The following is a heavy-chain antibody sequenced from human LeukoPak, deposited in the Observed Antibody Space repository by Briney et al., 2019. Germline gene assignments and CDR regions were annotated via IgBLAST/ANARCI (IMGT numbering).Heavy chain of an antibody. V-gene: IGHV3-11*06. CDR1: GSTFSDYY. CDR3: AREGIAVAGTDY. CDR2: ISSSSSYT. J-gene: IGHJ4*02. Sequence: GGSLRLSCAASGSTFSDYYMSWIRQAPGKGLEWVSYISSSSSYTNYADSVKGRFTISRDNAKNSLYLQMNSLRAEDTAVYYCAREGIAVAGTDYWGQGTLVTVSS. D-gene: IGHD6-19*01.